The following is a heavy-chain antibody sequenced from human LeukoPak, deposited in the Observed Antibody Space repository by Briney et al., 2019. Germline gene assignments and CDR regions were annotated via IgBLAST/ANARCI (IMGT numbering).Heavy chain of an antibody. CDR3: ARLTSYYDILTGYSGKAFDI. V-gene: IGHV4-38-2*02. J-gene: IGHJ3*02. CDR2: IYHGGSA. D-gene: IGHD3-9*01. CDR1: GYSISSGYF. Sequence: SETLSLTCTVSGYSISSGYFWGWVRQPPGKGLEWIANIYHGGSAHYSPSLKSRVTISVDTSKNQFSLKLSSVTAADTAVYYCARLTSYYDILTGYSGKAFDIWGQGTMVTVSS.